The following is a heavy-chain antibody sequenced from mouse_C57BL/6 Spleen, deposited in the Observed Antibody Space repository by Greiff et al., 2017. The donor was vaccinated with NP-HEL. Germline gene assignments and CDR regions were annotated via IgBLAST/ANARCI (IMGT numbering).Heavy chain of an antibody. CDR3: AREITTVAHWYFDV. D-gene: IGHD1-1*01. CDR2: IYPGDGDT. CDR1: GYAFSSSW. J-gene: IGHJ1*03. V-gene: IGHV1-82*01. Sequence: VQLQQSGPELVKPGASVKISCKASGYAFSSSWMNWVKQRPGKGLEWIGRIYPGDGDTNYNGKFKGKATLTADKSSSTAYMQLSSLTSEDSAVYFCAREITTVAHWYFDVWGTGTTVTVSS.